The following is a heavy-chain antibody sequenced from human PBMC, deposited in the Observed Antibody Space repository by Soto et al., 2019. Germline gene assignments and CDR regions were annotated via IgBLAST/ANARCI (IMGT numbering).Heavy chain of an antibody. CDR1: GYTFTSYG. J-gene: IGHJ4*02. D-gene: IGHD2-2*01. CDR2: ISAYNGNT. V-gene: IGHV1-18*01. CDR3: ARGYQLLWASGYYFDY. Sequence: ASVKVSCKASGYTFTSYGISCVRQAPGQGLEWMGWISAYNGNTNYAQKLQGRVTMTTDTSTSTAYMELRSLRSDDTAVYYCARGYQLLWASGYYFDYWGQGTLVTVSS.